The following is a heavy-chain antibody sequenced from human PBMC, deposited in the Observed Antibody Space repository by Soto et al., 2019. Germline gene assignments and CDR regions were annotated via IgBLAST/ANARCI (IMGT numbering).Heavy chain of an antibody. D-gene: IGHD6-13*01. Sequence: SETLSLTCTVSGGSISSSSYYWGWIRQPPGKGLEWIGSIYYSGSTYYNPSLKSRVTISVGTSKSQFSLKLSSVTAADTAVYYCARHWGQQLVSFFDYWGQGTLVTVSS. J-gene: IGHJ4*02. CDR2: IYYSGST. CDR3: ARHWGQQLVSFFDY. V-gene: IGHV4-39*01. CDR1: GGSISSSSYY.